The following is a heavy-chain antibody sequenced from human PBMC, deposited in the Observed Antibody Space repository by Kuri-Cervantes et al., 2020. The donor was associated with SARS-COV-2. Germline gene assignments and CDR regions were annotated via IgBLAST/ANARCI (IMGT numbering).Heavy chain of an antibody. J-gene: IGHJ4*02. V-gene: IGHV3-30*04. Sequence: GGSLRLSCAASGFTFSSYAMHWVRQAPGKGLEWVAVISYDGSNKYYADSVKGRFTISRDNAKNSLYLQMNSLRAEDTAVYYCARDSPLGYCSGGSCSPFDYWGRGTLVTVSS. CDR2: ISYDGSNK. D-gene: IGHD2-15*01. CDR3: ARDSPLGYCSGGSCSPFDY. CDR1: GFTFSSYA.